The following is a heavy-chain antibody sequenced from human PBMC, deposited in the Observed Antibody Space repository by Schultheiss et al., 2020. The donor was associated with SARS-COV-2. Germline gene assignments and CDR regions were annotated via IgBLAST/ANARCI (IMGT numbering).Heavy chain of an antibody. CDR2: ISYDGSNK. CDR3: ARESGYLDY. Sequence: GGSLRLSCAASGFTFSSYGMHWVRQAPGKGLEWVAVISYDGSNKYYADSVKGRFTISRDNSRSTLYLQMNSLRAEDTAVYYCARESGYLDYWGQGTLVTVSS. CDR1: GFTFSSYG. J-gene: IGHJ4*02. V-gene: IGHV3-33*05. D-gene: IGHD3-22*01.